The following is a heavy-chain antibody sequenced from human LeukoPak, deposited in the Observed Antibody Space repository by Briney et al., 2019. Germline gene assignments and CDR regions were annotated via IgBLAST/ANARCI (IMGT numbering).Heavy chain of an antibody. D-gene: IGHD1-26*01. CDR2: INPNSGGT. V-gene: IGHV1-2*02. Sequence: ASVKVSCKXSGYTFTGYYMHWVRQAPGQGLEWMGWINPNSGGTNYAQKFQGRVTMTRDTSISTAYMELSRLRSDDTAVYYCARDGSYFIEGNWFDPWGQGTLVTVSS. J-gene: IGHJ5*02. CDR1: GYTFTGYY. CDR3: ARDGSYFIEGNWFDP.